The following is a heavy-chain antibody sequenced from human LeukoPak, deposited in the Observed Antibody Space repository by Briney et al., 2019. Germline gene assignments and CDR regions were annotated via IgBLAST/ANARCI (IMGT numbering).Heavy chain of an antibody. Sequence: GASVKVSCKASGYTFTGYYMHWVRQAPGQGLEWMGWINPNSGGTNYAQKFQGRVTMTRDTSISTAYMELSGLRSDDSAMYYCVTTSAFVLRFLQWPHAFDIWGQGTMVTVSS. J-gene: IGHJ3*02. V-gene: IGHV1-2*02. CDR3: VTTSAFVLRFLQWPHAFDI. D-gene: IGHD3-3*01. CDR1: GYTFTGYY. CDR2: INPNSGGT.